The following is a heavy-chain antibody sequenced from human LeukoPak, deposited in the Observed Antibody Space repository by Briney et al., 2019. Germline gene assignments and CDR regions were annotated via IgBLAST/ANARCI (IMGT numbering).Heavy chain of an antibody. V-gene: IGHV4-34*01. Sequence: PSEILSLTCAVYGGSFSGYYWSWIRQPPGKGLEWIGEINHSGSTNYNPSLKSRVTISVDTSKNQFSLKLSSVTAADTAVYYCARVGTTQRRYYDSSGYYFNSETDAFDIWGQGTMVTVSS. CDR3: ARVGTTQRRYYDSSGYYFNSETDAFDI. D-gene: IGHD3-22*01. CDR2: INHSGST. J-gene: IGHJ3*02. CDR1: GGSFSGYY.